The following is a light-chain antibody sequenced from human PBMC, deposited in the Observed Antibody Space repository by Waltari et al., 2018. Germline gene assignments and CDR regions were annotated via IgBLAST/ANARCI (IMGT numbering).Light chain of an antibody. CDR2: WAS. CDR3: QQYYSPPWT. J-gene: IGKJ1*01. CDR1: QSVLYTSNNKNY. V-gene: IGKV4-1*01. Sequence: DIVMTQSPDSLAVSLGERATINCKSSQSVLYTSNNKNYLAWYRQKPGQPPKLVFYWASTRESGVPDRFSGRGSGTDFTLTISGLQAEDVAVYYCQQYYSPPWTFGQGTQVEIK.